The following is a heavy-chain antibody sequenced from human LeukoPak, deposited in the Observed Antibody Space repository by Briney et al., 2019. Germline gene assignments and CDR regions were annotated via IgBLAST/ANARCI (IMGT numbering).Heavy chain of an antibody. V-gene: IGHV1-18*03. D-gene: IGHD6-19*01. CDR3: ARELIAVAGIGFDY. J-gene: IGHJ4*02. CDR1: GYTFTSYG. Sequence: ASVKVSCKASGYTFTSYGINWVRQAPGQGLEWMGWTSAYSGDTNYAQKLQDRVTMTTDTSTTTAYMELSSLRSEDMAVYYCARELIAVAGIGFDYWGRGTLVTVSS. CDR2: TSAYSGDT.